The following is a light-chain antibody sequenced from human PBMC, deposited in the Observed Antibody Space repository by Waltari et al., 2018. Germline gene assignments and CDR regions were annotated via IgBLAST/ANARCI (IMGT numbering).Light chain of an antibody. CDR1: QSLLHSLGNTY. CDR3: MQALQTPWT. J-gene: IGKJ1*01. Sequence: DIVMTQSPLSLSVTPGEPASISCRSTQSLLHSLGNTYLDWYLKRPGQPPQLLIYLGSIRASVVPDRFSGSGSGTDFTLQISSVEAEDVGIYYCMQALQTPWTFGQGTRVEI. V-gene: IGKV2-28*01. CDR2: LGS.